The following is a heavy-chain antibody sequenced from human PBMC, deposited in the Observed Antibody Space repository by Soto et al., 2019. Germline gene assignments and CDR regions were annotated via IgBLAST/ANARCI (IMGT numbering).Heavy chain of an antibody. CDR2: INPNSGGT. V-gene: IGHV1-2*04. CDR3: AIGGSRGNHMDV. Sequence: QVQLVQSGAEVKKPGASVKVSCKASGYTFTGYYMHWVRQAPGQGLEWMGWINPNSGGTNYAQKFQGWVTMTRDTYSRSAYMALSRLRYDDTAVYYCAIGGSRGNHMDVWGQGTTVTVSS. CDR1: GYTFTGYY. J-gene: IGHJ6*02. D-gene: IGHD2-15*01.